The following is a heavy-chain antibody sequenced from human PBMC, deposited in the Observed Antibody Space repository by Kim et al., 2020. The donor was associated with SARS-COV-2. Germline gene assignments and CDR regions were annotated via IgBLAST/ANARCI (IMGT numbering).Heavy chain of an antibody. V-gene: IGHV3-9*01. D-gene: IGHD3-22*01. CDR2: I. CDR3: AGYYDSSGYPGY. Sequence: IGYADSVKGRFTISRDNAKNSRYLQMNSLRAEDTALYYCAGYYDSSGYPGYWGQGTLVTVSS. J-gene: IGHJ4*02.